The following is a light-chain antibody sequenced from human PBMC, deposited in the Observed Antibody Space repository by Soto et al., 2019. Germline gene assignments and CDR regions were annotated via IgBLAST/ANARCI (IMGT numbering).Light chain of an antibody. CDR2: DAS. J-gene: IGKJ1*01. CDR1: QGISNY. V-gene: IGKV1-27*01. Sequence: DIQMTQSPSSLSASVGDRVTITCRTSQGISNYLAWYQQKSGKVPKLLIYDASTLQSGVPSRFSGSGSGTDFTLTISSLQPEDVATYYCQKYNSAPPTFGQGTKVEIK. CDR3: QKYNSAPPT.